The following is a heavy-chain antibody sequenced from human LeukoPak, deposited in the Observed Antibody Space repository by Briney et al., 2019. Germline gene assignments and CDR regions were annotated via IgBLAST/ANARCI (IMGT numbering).Heavy chain of an antibody. CDR1: GGSISSYY. Sequence: SETLSLTCTVSGGSISSYYWSWIRQPPGKGLEWIGYIYYSGSTNYNPSLKSRVTISVDTSKNQFSLKLSSVTAADTAVYYCARLGEMATTPIDYWGQGTLVTVSS. CDR2: IYYSGST. J-gene: IGHJ4*02. D-gene: IGHD5-24*01. V-gene: IGHV4-59*08. CDR3: ARLGEMATTPIDY.